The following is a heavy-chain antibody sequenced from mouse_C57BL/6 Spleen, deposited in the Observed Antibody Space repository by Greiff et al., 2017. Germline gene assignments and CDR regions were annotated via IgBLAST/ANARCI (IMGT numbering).Heavy chain of an antibody. J-gene: IGHJ2*01. D-gene: IGHD1-1*01. Sequence: VKLMESGAELARPGASVKLSCKASGYTFTSYGISWVKQRPGQGLEWIGEIYPRSGNTYYNEKFKGKATLTADKSSSTAYMELRSLTSEDSAVYFCASSFITTVVATEDYWGQGTTLTVSS. CDR1: GYTFTSYG. CDR2: IYPRSGNT. CDR3: ASSFITTVVATEDY. V-gene: IGHV1-81*01.